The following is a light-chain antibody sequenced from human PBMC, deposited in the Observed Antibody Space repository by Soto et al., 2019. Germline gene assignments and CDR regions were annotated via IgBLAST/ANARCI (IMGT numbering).Light chain of an antibody. V-gene: IGLV2-14*01. J-gene: IGLJ1*01. CDR1: SSDVGGYNY. CDR3: SSYTSSSYV. Sequence: QSALTQPASVSGSPGQSITISCTGTSSDVGGYNYVSWYQQHPGKAPKLMIYEVSNRPSGVSNRFSGSKSGNTASLTISGLQAEDEADYYCSSYTSSSYVVGTGTKLTVL. CDR2: EVS.